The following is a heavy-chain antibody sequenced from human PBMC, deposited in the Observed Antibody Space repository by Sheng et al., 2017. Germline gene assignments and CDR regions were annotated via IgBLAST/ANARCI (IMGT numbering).Heavy chain of an antibody. D-gene: IGHD2-15*01. CDR3: ARAPDCGGGSCYSKYYYGMDV. CDR2: ISTDGSIT. J-gene: IGHJ6*02. V-gene: IGHV3-74*01. CDR1: GFTFSSYW. Sequence: EVQLVESGGGLVQPGGSLRLSCAASGFTFSSYWVHWVRQAPGKGLVWVSRISTDGSITTYADSVKGRFAISRDNAKDTLYLQMNSLRAEDTAVYYCARAPDCGGGSCYSKYYYGMDVWDQGP.